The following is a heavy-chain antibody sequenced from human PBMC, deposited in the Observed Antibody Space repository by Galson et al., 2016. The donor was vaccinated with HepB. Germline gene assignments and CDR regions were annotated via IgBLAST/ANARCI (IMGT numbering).Heavy chain of an antibody. CDR1: GLTFSDYG. D-gene: IGHD1-26*01. CDR2: INSGSSYI. V-gene: IGHV3-21*01. J-gene: IGHJ4*02. Sequence: SLRLSCAASGLTFSDYGMNWVRQAPGKGLEWLSFINSGSSYISYGDSVRGRFTVSRDDATNSLYLQMNTLPAEETAVYYCAGEPYSGRPLEFWGQGILVTVSS. CDR3: AGEPYSGRPLEF.